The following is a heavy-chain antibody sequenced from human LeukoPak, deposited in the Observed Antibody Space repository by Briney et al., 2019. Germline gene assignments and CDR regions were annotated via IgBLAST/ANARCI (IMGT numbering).Heavy chain of an antibody. D-gene: IGHD4-11*01. V-gene: IGHV1-2*04. Sequence: ASVKVSCKASGYTFTGYYMHWVRQAPGQGLEWMGWINPSSGGTNYAQKFQAWVTMTRDTSISTAYMELSRLRSDDTAVYYCARGSVGTRSNYVGARHYYFDYWGQGTLVTVSS. CDR3: ARGSVGTRSNYVGARHYYFDY. CDR1: GYTFTGYY. J-gene: IGHJ4*02. CDR2: INPSSGGT.